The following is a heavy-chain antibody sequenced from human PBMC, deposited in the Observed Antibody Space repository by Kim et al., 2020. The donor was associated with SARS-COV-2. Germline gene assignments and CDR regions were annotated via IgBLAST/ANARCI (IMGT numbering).Heavy chain of an antibody. J-gene: IGHJ5*02. D-gene: IGHD3-10*01. Sequence: AQGLTGRVVFSMDTSVSTAYLQISSLKAEDTAVYYCARAGSYTFSNWFDPWGQGTLVTVSS. CDR3: ARAGSYTFSNWFDP. V-gene: IGHV7-4-1*02.